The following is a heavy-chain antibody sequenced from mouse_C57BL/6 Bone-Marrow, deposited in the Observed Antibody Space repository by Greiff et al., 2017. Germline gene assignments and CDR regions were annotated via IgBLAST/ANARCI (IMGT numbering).Heavy chain of an antibody. CDR2: ISAGGSYT. CDR3: ERGGLRAWFAY. V-gene: IGHV5-4*01. J-gene: IGHJ3*01. Sequence: EVQGVESGGGLVKPGGSLKLSCAASGFTFSSYAMSWVRQTPEKRLEWVATISAGGSYTYYPDNVKGRFTISRDNAKDNLYLQMSHLKSEATAMYYCERGGLRAWFAYWGQGTLVTVSA. CDR1: GFTFSSYA. D-gene: IGHD2-4*01.